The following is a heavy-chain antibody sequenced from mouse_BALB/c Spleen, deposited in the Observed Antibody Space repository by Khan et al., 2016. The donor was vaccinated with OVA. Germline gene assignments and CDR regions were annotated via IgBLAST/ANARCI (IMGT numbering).Heavy chain of an antibody. CDR2: ISGDSNTI. V-gene: IGHV5-17*02. CDR3: AKSYFYGYYFDY. D-gene: IGHD1-1*01. J-gene: IGHJ2*01. CDR1: GFTFNNYG. Sequence: EVELVESGGGLVQPGGSRKLSCAASGFTFNNYGMHWVRQAPEKGLEWVAYISGDSNTIYYVDSVKGRFTISRDNPKNTLFLKMTSLMSEDTTMYYGAKSYFYGYYFDYWGPGTTLTVS.